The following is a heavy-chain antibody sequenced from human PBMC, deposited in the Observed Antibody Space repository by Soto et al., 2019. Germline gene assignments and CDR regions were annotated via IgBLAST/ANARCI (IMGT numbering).Heavy chain of an antibody. CDR3: ARDYSRTISGYYYYGMDV. V-gene: IGHV1-3*01. J-gene: IGHJ6*02. Sequence: ASVKVSFKASGYTFTSYAMHWVRQAPGQRLEWMGWINAGNGNTKYSQKFQGRVTITRDTSASTAYMELSSLRSEDTAVYYCARDYSRTISGYYYYGMDVWGQGTTVTVSS. CDR1: GYTFTSYA. CDR2: INAGNGNT. D-gene: IGHD3-3*01.